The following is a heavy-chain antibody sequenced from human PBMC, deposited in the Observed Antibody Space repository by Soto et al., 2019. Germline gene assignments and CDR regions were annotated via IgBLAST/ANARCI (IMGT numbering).Heavy chain of an antibody. Sequence: HVQLVQSGAEVKKPGASVQVSCKASGYNFTSYGISWVRQAPGQGLDRMGWISAYNGNTNDEQKLQGSVTMTTGATTSTDYMELMRLRSDDTAVYYCARDRRVQLHGYYFDYCGQGTMVTVSS. D-gene: IGHD2-2*01. J-gene: IGHJ4*02. CDR3: ARDRRVQLHGYYFDY. CDR1: GYNFTSYG. CDR2: ISAYNGNT. V-gene: IGHV1-18*01.